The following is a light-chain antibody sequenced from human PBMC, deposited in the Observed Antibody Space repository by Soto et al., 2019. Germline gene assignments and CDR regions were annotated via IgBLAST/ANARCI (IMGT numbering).Light chain of an antibody. CDR3: QQSSDWPPIT. V-gene: IGKV3D-15*01. Sequence: EIVMTQSPATLSVSPGERATLSCRASESVRSNLAWYQQKPGQAPRVLIYGASTRATGIPARFSGSGSGTEFTLTISSLQSEDFAVYYCQQSSDWPPITFGQGTRLEMK. CDR1: ESVRSN. J-gene: IGKJ5*01. CDR2: GAS.